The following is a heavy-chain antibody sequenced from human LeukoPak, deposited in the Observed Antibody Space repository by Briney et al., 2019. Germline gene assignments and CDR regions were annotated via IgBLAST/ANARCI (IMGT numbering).Heavy chain of an antibody. CDR1: GGSISSSSYY. D-gene: IGHD5-18*01. CDR3: ARLRVRGYGYGPWEGPTWLDY. V-gene: IGHV4-39*07. J-gene: IGHJ4*02. Sequence: PSETLSLTCTVPGGSISSSSYYWGWILQPPGKGLEWIGSIYYSGSTYYNPSLKSRVTISVDTSKNQFSLRLSSVTAADTAVYYCARLRVRGYGYGPWEGPTWLDYWGQGTLVTVSS. CDR2: IYYSGST.